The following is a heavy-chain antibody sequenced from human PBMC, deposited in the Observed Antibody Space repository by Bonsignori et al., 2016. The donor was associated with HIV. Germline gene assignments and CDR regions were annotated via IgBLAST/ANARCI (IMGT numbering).Heavy chain of an antibody. Sequence: SVKVSCKASGGTFSSYAISWVRQAPGQGLEWMGGIIPIFGTANYAQKFQGRVTITADESTSTAYMELSSLRSEDTAVYYCARSHREGMITFGGVIGYYFDYWGQGTLVTVSS. CDR3: ARSHREGMITFGGVIGYYFDY. CDR2: IIPIFGTA. J-gene: IGHJ4*02. D-gene: IGHD3-16*01. CDR1: GGTFSSYA. V-gene: IGHV1-69*13.